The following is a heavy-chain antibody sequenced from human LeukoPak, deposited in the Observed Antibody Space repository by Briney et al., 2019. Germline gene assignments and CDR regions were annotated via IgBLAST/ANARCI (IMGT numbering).Heavy chain of an antibody. J-gene: IGHJ3*02. D-gene: IGHD3-22*01. CDR3: ARDPPPRGYYYDSSGYSNDAFDI. CDR1: GYTFTSYG. Sequence: ASVKVSCKASGYTFTSYGISWVRQAPGQGLEWMGWISAYNGNTNYAQKLQGRVTMTTDTSTSTAYMELRSLRSDDTAVYYCARDPPPRGYYYDSSGYSNDAFDIWGQGTMVTVSS. CDR2: ISAYNGNT. V-gene: IGHV1-18*01.